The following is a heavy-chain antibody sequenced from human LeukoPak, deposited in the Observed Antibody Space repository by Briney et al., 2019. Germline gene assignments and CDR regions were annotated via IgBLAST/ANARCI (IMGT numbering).Heavy chain of an antibody. V-gene: IGHV5-51*01. J-gene: IGHJ4*02. Sequence: GESLKISCKSSGYSFTSYWIGWVRQMPGKGLEWMGIIYPGGSDTRYSPSFQGQVTISADKSISTAYLQWSSLKASDTAMYYCAKTGIATTGTSNFFDYWGQGTLVTVSS. CDR3: AKTGIATTGTSNFFDY. D-gene: IGHD6-13*01. CDR1: GYSFTSYW. CDR2: IYPGGSDT.